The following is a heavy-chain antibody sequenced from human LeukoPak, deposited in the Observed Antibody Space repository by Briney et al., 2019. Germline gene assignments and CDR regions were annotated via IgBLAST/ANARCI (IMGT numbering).Heavy chain of an antibody. J-gene: IGHJ6*03. D-gene: IGHD2-21*01. CDR2: IKQDGSEK. CDR1: GFTFSSYW. V-gene: IGHV3-7*01. Sequence: PGGSLRLSCAASGFTFSSYWMSWVRQAPGKGLEWVANIKQDGSEKYYVDSVKGRFTISRDNAKNSLYLLMNSLRAEDTAVYYCARDVEGYYYYYMDVWGKGTTVTVSS. CDR3: ARDVEGYYYYYMDV.